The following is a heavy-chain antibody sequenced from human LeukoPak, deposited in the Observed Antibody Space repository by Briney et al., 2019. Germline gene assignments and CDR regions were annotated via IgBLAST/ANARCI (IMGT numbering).Heavy chain of an antibody. V-gene: IGHV1-18*01. CDR2: ISAYSGNT. CDR3: AAINYGGNSGYFDY. CDR1: GYTFTSYG. J-gene: IGHJ4*02. Sequence: ASVKVSCKASGYTFTSYGVTWVRQAPGQGLEWMGWISAYSGNTIYAQNFQGRVTMTTDTSTSTAYMELRSLRSDDTAVYYCAAINYGGNSGYFDYWGQGTLVTVSS. D-gene: IGHD4-23*01.